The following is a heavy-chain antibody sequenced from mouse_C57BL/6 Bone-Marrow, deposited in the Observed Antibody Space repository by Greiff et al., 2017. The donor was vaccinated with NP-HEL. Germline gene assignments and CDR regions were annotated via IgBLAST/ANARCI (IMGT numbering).Heavy chain of an antibody. CDR1: GYTFTDYY. CDR3: ARSRKSGFAY. V-gene: IGHV1-26*01. J-gene: IGHJ3*01. CDR2: INPNNGGT. Sequence: EVQLQQSGPELVKPGASVKISCKASGYTFTDYYMNWVKQSHGKSLEWIGDINPNNGGTSYNQKFKGKATLTVDKSSSTAYMELRSLTSEDSAVYYCARSRKSGFAYWGQGTLVTVSA.